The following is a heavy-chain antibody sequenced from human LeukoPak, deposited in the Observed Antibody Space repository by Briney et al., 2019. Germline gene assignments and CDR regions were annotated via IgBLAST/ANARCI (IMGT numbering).Heavy chain of an antibody. CDR3: ARGNIILRFLEWPTAFDI. D-gene: IGHD3-3*01. J-gene: IGHJ3*02. CDR2: IYYSGST. Sequence: PSETLSLTCTVSGGSISSHYWSWIRQPPGKGLEWIGCIYYSGSTNYNPSLKSRVTISVDTSKNQFSLKLSSVTAADTAVYYCARGNIILRFLEWPTAFDIWGQGTMVTVSS. V-gene: IGHV4-59*11. CDR1: GGSISSHY.